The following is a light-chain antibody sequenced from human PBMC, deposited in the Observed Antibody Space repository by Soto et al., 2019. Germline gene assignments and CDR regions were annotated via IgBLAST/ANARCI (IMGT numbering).Light chain of an antibody. Sequence: DIQLTQSPSFLSASVGDRVTITCRASQGISNNLAWYQHNPGKPPKLLIYGASTLQSGVPSRFSGSGSGTEFTLTISSLQPEDFATYYCQQLNNYPRALTFGAGTKVEIK. CDR1: QGISNN. CDR3: QQLNNYPRALT. CDR2: GAS. J-gene: IGKJ4*01. V-gene: IGKV1-9*01.